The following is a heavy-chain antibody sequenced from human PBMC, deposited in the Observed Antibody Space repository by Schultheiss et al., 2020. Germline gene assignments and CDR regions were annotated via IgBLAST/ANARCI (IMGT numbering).Heavy chain of an antibody. V-gene: IGHV3-74*01. CDR2: INSDWSST. Sequence: GGAMRLSGAASGFTFSSYLMHWVRQAPGKGLVWVSRINSDWSSTSYADSVKGRFTISRDNSKNTLYLQINSLRAEDTATYYCAKDLDYLDAFDIWGQGTMVTVSS. J-gene: IGHJ3*02. CDR3: AKDLDYLDAFDI. D-gene: IGHD4-11*01. CDR1: GFTFSSYL.